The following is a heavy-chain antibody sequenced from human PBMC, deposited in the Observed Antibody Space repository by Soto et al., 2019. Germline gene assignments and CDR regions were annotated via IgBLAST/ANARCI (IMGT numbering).Heavy chain of an antibody. CDR2: IYYSGST. J-gene: IGHJ5*02. D-gene: IGHD3-10*01. V-gene: IGHV4-39*01. CDR3: ARQSMVRGVRGWFDP. CDR1: GGSISSSSYY. Sequence: QLQLQESGPGLVKPSETLSLTCTVSGGSISSSSYYWGWIRQPPGKGLEWIGSIYYSGSTYYNPSLKSRVTISVDTSKNQFSLKLSSVTAADTAVYYCARQSMVRGVRGWFDPWGQGTLVTVSS.